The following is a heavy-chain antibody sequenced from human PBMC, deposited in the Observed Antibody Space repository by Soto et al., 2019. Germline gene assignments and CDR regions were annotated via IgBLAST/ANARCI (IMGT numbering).Heavy chain of an antibody. CDR3: ARYSTSSNWFDP. D-gene: IGHD6-13*01. CDR2: IYHSGSP. Sequence: SETLSLTCAVSGYSISSGYYWGWIRQSPGKGLEWIGSIYHSGSPYYNPSLKSRVTISVDTSKIQFSLKLSSVTAADTAVYYCARYSTSSNWFDPWGQGTLVTVSS. J-gene: IGHJ5*02. V-gene: IGHV4-38-2*01. CDR1: GYSISSGYY.